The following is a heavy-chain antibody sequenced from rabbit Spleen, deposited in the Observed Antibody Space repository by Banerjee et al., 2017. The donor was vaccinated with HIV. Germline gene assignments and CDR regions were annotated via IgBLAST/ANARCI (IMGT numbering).Heavy chain of an antibody. Sequence: QLEESAGGLVQPGGSLTLTCTASGFSISSYYMNWVRQAPGKGLEWIGYIDPVFGITYYANWVNGRFSISRENAQNTVFLQMTSLTAADTATYFCARDVGIDVYRFSLWGPGTLVTVS. CDR2: IDPVFGIT. J-gene: IGHJ4*01. CDR3: ARDVGIDVYRFSL. V-gene: IGHV1S7*01. CDR1: GFSISSYY. D-gene: IGHD4-2*01.